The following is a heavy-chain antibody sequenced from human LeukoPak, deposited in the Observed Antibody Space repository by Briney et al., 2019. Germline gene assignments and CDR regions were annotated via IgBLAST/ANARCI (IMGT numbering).Heavy chain of an antibody. CDR2: IYTSGST. Sequence: SETLSLTCTVSGGSISSYYWSWIRQPAGKGLEWIGRIYTSGSTNYNPSLKSRVTMSVDTSKNQFSLKLSSVTAADTAVYYCARVRYSSSWALFDYWGQGTLVTVSS. D-gene: IGHD6-13*01. V-gene: IGHV4-4*07. CDR3: ARVRYSSSWALFDY. CDR1: GGSISSYY. J-gene: IGHJ4*02.